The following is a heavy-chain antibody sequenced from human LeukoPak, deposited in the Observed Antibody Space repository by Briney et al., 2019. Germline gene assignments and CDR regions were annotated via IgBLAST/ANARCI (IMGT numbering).Heavy chain of an antibody. CDR3: ARGWAAMGPIDY. J-gene: IGHJ4*02. D-gene: IGHD5-18*01. Sequence: GGSLRLSCAASGFTFSSYAISWVRQAPGKGLEWVANIKQDGSEKYYVDSVKGRFTISRDNAKNSLYLQMNSLRAEDTAVYYCARGWAAMGPIDYWGQGTLVTVSS. CDR1: GFTFSSYA. V-gene: IGHV3-7*01. CDR2: IKQDGSEK.